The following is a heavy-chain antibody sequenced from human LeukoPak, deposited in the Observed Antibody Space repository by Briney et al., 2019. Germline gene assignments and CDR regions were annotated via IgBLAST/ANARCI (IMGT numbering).Heavy chain of an antibody. CDR2: IYYSGST. CDR3: AGCSGGSCPLKC. Sequence: SETLSLTCTVSGDSISSSSYYWVWIRQPPGKGLEWIGSIYYSGSTHYNPSLKSRVTISVDTSNNQFSLKLTSVTAADTAAYYCAGCSGGSCPLKCWGQGTLVTVSS. J-gene: IGHJ4*02. D-gene: IGHD2-15*01. CDR1: GDSISSSSYY. V-gene: IGHV4-39*01.